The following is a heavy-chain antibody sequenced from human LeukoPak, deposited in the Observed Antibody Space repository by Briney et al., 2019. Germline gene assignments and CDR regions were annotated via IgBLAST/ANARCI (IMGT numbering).Heavy chain of an antibody. J-gene: IGHJ3*02. CDR2: ISSSSYT. CDR3: ARGFMVRGAINAFDI. V-gene: IGHV3-11*06. Sequence: GGSLRLSCAASGFTFSDYYMSWIRQAPGKGLEWVSYISSSSYTNYADSVKGRFTISRDNAKNSLYLQMNSLRAEDTAVYYCARGFMVRGAINAFDIWGQGTMVTVSS. CDR1: GFTFSDYY. D-gene: IGHD3-10*01.